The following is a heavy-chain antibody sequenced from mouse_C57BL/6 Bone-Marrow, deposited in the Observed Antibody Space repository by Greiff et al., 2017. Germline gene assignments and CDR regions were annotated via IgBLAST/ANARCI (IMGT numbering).Heavy chain of an antibody. CDR2: ISDGGSYT. CDR1: GFTFSSYA. Sequence: VQLQQSGGGLVKPGGSLKLSCAASGFTFSSYAMSWVRQTPEKRLEWVATISDGGSYTYYPDNVKGRFTISRDNAKNNLYLQMSHLKSEDTAMYYCARVPFYYYAMDYWGQGTSVTVSS. J-gene: IGHJ4*01. CDR3: ARVPFYYYAMDY. V-gene: IGHV5-4*01.